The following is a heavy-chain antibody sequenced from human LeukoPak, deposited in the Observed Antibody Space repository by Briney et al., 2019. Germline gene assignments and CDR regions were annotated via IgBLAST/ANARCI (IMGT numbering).Heavy chain of an antibody. Sequence: PGRSLRLSCAASGFTFSSYGMHWVRQAPGKGLEWVAVIWYDGSNKYYADSVKGRFTISRDNSKNTLYLQMNSLRAEDTAVYYCAKDGRSSGPFQHWGQGTLVTVSS. J-gene: IGHJ1*01. V-gene: IGHV3-33*06. CDR2: IWYDGSNK. CDR1: GFTFSSYG. CDR3: AKDGRSSGPFQH. D-gene: IGHD6-19*01.